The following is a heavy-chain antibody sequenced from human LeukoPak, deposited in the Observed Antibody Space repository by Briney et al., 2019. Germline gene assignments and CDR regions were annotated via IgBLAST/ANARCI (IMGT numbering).Heavy chain of an antibody. V-gene: IGHV4-34*01. D-gene: IGHD3-10*01. CDR3: ARVVYRGENWFDP. J-gene: IGHJ5*02. Sequence: SETLSLTCAVYIDSFSNYHWNWIRQTPAKGMEWIGEVNESGGTNISPSLRSRVILSVDTSKNQCSLKLNSVTAADTAVYYCARVVYRGENWFDPWGQGTLVTVSS. CDR1: IDSFSNYH. CDR2: VNESGGT.